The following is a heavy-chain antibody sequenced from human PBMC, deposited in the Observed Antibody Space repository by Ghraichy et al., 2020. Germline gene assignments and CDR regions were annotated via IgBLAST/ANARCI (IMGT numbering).Heavy chain of an antibody. V-gene: IGHV3-30*03. D-gene: IGHD1-26*01. J-gene: IGHJ4*02. CDR2: RSPDKETK. CDR3: ARGDDGSPDS. CDR1: GFPFSRYG. Sequence: GGSLRLSCKGSGFPFSRYGMHWVCRAPGKGLEWVALRSPDKETKFYADSVRGRFTISRDDSKSTLFLRMNNLRPEDTGMYYCARGDDGSPDSWGPGTLVIVSS.